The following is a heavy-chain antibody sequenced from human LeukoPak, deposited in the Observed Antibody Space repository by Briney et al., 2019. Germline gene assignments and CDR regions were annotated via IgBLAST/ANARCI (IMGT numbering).Heavy chain of an antibody. V-gene: IGHV3-53*01. J-gene: IGHJ4*02. CDR1: GFTVSSNY. CDR2: IYSGGST. D-gene: IGHD3-16*01. CDR3: ASKSRGGYFDY. Sequence: PGGSLRLSCADSGFTVSSNYMSWVRQAPGKGLEWVSVIYSGGSTYYADSVKGRFTISRDNSKNTLYLQMNSLRAEDTAVYYCASKSRGGYFDYWGQGTLVTVSS.